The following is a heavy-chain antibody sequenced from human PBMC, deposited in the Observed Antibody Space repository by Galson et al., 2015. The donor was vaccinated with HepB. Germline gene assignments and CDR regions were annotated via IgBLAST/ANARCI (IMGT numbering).Heavy chain of an antibody. Sequence: SLRLSCAASGFTFSNAWMSWVRQAPGKGLEWVGRIKSKTDGGTTDYAAPVKGRFTISRDDSKNTLYLQMNSLKTEDTAVYYCTTDLVIDRYCSSTSCQNDYWGQGTLVTVSS. CDR1: GFTFSNAW. D-gene: IGHD2-2*01. V-gene: IGHV3-15*01. CDR2: IKSKTDGGTT. J-gene: IGHJ4*02. CDR3: TTDLVIDRYCSSTSCQNDY.